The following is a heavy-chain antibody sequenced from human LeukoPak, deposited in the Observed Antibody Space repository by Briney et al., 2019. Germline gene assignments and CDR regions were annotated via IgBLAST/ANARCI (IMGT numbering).Heavy chain of an antibody. CDR3: ARIRVDYYFDF. J-gene: IGHJ4*02. Sequence: GSLRLSCAASVFPFSSYWMTWVRQAPGRGLEWVANIKQTGSEKYYVDSVKGRFTISRDNTKNSLSLQMNSLRAEDTAVYYCARIRVDYYFDFWGQGTLVTVSS. CDR1: VFPFSSYW. V-gene: IGHV3-7*04. D-gene: IGHD2-15*01. CDR2: IKQTGSEK.